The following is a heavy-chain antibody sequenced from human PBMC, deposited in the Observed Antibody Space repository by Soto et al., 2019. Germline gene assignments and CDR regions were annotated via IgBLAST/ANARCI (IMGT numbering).Heavy chain of an antibody. CDR3: ARLSRVFWSGYYTGGVDY. V-gene: IGHV4-39*01. CDR2: IYYSGST. Sequence: SETLSLTCTVSGGSISSSSYYWGWIRQPPGKGLEWIGSIYYSGSTYYNPSLKSRVTISVDTSKNQFSLKLSSVTAADTAVYYFARLSRVFWSGYYTGGVDYGGQGTRVTVSS. J-gene: IGHJ4*02. CDR1: GGSISSSSYY. D-gene: IGHD3-3*01.